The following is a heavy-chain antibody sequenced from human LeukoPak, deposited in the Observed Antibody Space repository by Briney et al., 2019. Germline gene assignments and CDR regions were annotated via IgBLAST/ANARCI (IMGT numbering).Heavy chain of an antibody. CDR1: GFTFSSYA. CDR3: ASAGARNSGSALNDY. CDR2: ISGSGGST. J-gene: IGHJ4*02. V-gene: IGHV3-23*01. D-gene: IGHD1-26*01. Sequence: GGSLRLSCAASGFTFSSYAMSWVRQAPGKGLEWVSAISGSGGSTYYADSVKGRFTISRDNSKNTLYLQMNSLRAEDTAVYYCASAGARNSGSALNDYWGLGTLLTVSS.